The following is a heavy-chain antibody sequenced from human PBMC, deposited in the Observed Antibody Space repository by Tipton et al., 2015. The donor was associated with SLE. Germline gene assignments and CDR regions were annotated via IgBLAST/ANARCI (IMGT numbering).Heavy chain of an antibody. CDR1: GGTFSSYD. Sequence: QSGAEVKKPGSSVKVSCKASGGTFSSYDITWVRQAPGQGLEWMGEIIPIFGTANYAQKFQGRVTITADKSTSTAYMELSSLTSEDTAVYYCATRAWGGDAFDIWGQGTVVIVSS. V-gene: IGHV1-69*06. CDR2: IIPIFGTA. D-gene: IGHD7-27*01. J-gene: IGHJ3*02. CDR3: ATRAWGGDAFDI.